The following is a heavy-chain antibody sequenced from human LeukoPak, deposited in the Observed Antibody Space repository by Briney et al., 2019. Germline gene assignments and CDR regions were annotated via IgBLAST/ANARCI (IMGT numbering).Heavy chain of an antibody. CDR2: IYTSGST. Sequence: PSETLSLTCTVSGGSISSGSYYWSWIRQPAGKGLEWIGRIYTSGSTNYNPSLKSRVTISVDTSKNQFSLKLSSVTAADTAVYYCARDKLDCSSTSCYREYYYYHYMDVWGKGTTVTVSS. CDR3: ARDKLDCSSTSCYREYYYYHYMDV. V-gene: IGHV4-61*02. CDR1: GGSISSGSYY. J-gene: IGHJ6*03. D-gene: IGHD2-2*01.